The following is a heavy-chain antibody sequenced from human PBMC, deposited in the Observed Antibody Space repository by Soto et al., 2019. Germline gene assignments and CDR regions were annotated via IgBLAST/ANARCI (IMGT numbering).Heavy chain of an antibody. D-gene: IGHD3-16*01. Sequence: GGSLRLSCAASGFNFHDVWMSWVRQTPGKGLEWVGRIQSKADGETAEYGTPLKGRATISRDDSKNTLYLHLNSVTLEDTAVNYCARSGFGHQVHWFASGGQGTLVTV. CDR2: IQSKADGETA. V-gene: IGHV3-15*05. J-gene: IGHJ5*01. CDR1: GFNFHDVW. CDR3: ARSGFGHQVHWFAS.